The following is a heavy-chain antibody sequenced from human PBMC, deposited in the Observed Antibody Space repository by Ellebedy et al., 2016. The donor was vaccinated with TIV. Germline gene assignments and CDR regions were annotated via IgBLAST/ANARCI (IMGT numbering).Heavy chain of an antibody. CDR3: ARAQITMVRGIKGYYYDGMDV. J-gene: IGHJ6*02. V-gene: IGHV1-18*01. D-gene: IGHD3-10*01. Sequence: AASVKVSCKASGYTFTSYGISWVRQAPGQGLEWMGWISTYNGNTNYAQKLKGRVTMTTDTSTSTAYMELRSLRSDDTAVYYCARAQITMVRGIKGYYYDGMDVWGPGTTVTVSS. CDR1: GYTFTSYG. CDR2: ISTYNGNT.